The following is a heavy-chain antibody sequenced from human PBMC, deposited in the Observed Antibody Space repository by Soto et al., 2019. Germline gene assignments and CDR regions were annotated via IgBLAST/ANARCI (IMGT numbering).Heavy chain of an antibody. V-gene: IGHV3-74*01. CDR3: ARGGVPAALDI. D-gene: IGHD3-10*01. CDR1: GFTLSHSY. Sequence: EVQLVESGGTLVQPGGSLRLSCAVSGFTLSHSYMHWARQAPGKGLVWVSHINGDGSITNYADSVKVRFTISRDNAKNTLYLQMTSLRAEDTAVYYCARGGVPAALDIWGEGTMVPVSS. CDR2: INGDGSIT. J-gene: IGHJ3*02.